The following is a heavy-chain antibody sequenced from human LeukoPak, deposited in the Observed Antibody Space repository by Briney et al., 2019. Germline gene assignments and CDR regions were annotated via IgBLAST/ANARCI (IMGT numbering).Heavy chain of an antibody. Sequence: KPGGSLRLSCAASGFTFSDYYMSWIRQAPGKGLDWVSYISSSGSTKYYADSVKGRFTIPRDNSKNTLYLQMNSLRAEDTAVYYCAKRRVPAGMMGPPDYWGQGTLVTISS. CDR3: AKRRVPAGMMGPPDY. D-gene: IGHD2-2*01. CDR1: GFTFSDYY. J-gene: IGHJ4*02. V-gene: IGHV3-11*04. CDR2: ISSSGSTK.